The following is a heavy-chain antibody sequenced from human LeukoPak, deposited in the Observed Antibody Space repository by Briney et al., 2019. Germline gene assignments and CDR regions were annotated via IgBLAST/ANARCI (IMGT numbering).Heavy chain of an antibody. J-gene: IGHJ4*02. V-gene: IGHV1-46*01. CDR2: INPSGGST. Sequence: ASVKVSCKASGYTFTNYDINWVRQAPGQGLEWMGIINPSGGSTSYAQKFQGRVTMTRDTSTSTVYMELSSLRSEDTAVYYCARDSTRDYGLFDYWGQGTLVTVSS. CDR1: GYTFTNYD. CDR3: ARDSTRDYGLFDY. D-gene: IGHD4-17*01.